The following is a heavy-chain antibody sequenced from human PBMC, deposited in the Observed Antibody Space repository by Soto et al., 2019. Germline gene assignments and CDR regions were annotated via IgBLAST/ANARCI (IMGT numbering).Heavy chain of an antibody. CDR2: IYYSGST. V-gene: IGHV4-31*01. Sequence: QVQLQESGPGLVKPSQTLSLTCTVSGGSISSGGYYWSWIRQHPGKGLEWIGYIYYSGSTYYNTSLKSPVTISVDTSKNQFSLKLSSVTAADTAVYYCARDDGSGWPLFAYWGQGTLVTVSS. CDR1: GGSISSGGYY. D-gene: IGHD6-19*01. J-gene: IGHJ4*02. CDR3: ARDDGSGWPLFAY.